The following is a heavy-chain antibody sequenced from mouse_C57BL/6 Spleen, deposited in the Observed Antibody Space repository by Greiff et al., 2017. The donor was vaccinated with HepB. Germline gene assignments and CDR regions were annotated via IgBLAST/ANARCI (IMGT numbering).Heavy chain of an antibody. D-gene: IGHD1-1*01. CDR2: IDPSDSET. CDR1: GYTFTSYW. J-gene: IGHJ2*01. Sequence: QVQLKQPGAELVRPGSSVKLSCKASGYTFTSYWMHWVKQRPIQGLEWIGNIDPSDSETHYNQKFKDKATLTVDKSSSTAYMQLSSLTSEDSAVYYCAREGDTTVNFDYWGQGTTLTVSS. V-gene: IGHV1-52*01. CDR3: AREGDTTVNFDY.